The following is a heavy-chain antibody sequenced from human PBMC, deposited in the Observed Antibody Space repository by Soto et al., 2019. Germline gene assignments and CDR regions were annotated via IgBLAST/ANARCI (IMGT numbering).Heavy chain of an antibody. CDR3: ARTDNVGYYPYF. CDR1: GNPTSSVYY. J-gene: IGHJ4*01. Sequence: SETLSLTCVVSGNPTSSVYYWSWNRQPPGQGQSWIGSIYHTGTTYYNLSLKIQATISVNTSKNQCSLKLSSVTAADSGVYYCARTDNVGYYPYF. D-gene: IGHD3-3*01. CDR2: IYHTGTT. V-gene: IGHV4-38-2*01.